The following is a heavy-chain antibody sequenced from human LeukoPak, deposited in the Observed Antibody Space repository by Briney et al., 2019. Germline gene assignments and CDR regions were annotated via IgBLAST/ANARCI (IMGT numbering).Heavy chain of an antibody. CDR3: ARDPLDRGFRGE. D-gene: IGHD3-10*01. Sequence: ASVKVSCTASGGTFSSYAMSWVRQAPGQGLEWMGRIIPIFGTANYAQKFQGRVTITADESTSTAYMELSSLRSEDTAVCYCARDPLDRGFRGEWGQGTLVTVSS. V-gene: IGHV1-69*15. J-gene: IGHJ4*02. CDR2: IIPIFGTA. CDR1: GGTFSSYA.